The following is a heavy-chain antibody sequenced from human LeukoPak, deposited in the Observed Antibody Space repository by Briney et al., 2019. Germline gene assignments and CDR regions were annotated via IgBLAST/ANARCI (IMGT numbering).Heavy chain of an antibody. V-gene: IGHV4-59*08. CDR3: ARQYGGNFAPDY. J-gene: IGHJ4*02. Sequence: SETLSLTCTVPGGSISSYYWSWIRQPPGKGLEWIGYIYYSGSTNYNPSLKSRVTISVDTSKNQFSLKLSSVTAADTAVYYCARQYGGNFAPDYWGQGTLVTVSS. CDR2: IYYSGST. CDR1: GGSISSYY. D-gene: IGHD4-23*01.